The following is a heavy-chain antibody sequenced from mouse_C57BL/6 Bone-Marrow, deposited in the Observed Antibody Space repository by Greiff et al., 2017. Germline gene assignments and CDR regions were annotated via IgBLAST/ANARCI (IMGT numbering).Heavy chain of an antibody. J-gene: IGHJ4*01. CDR3: ARNCGTTYAMDY. Sequence: VQRVESGPGLVQPSQSLSISCTASGFSLTSYGVHWVRQSPGKGLEWLGVIWTGGSTDYNEAFISRLSTSNDNSKSNVFLKRNSLQADDTAIYYCARNCGTTYAMDYWGQGTSVTVAS. V-gene: IGHV2-2*01. CDR1: GFSLTSYG. CDR2: IWTGGST. D-gene: IGHD1-1*01.